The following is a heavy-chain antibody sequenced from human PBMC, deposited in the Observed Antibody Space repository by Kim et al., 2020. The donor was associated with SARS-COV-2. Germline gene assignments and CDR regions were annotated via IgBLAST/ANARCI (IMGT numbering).Heavy chain of an antibody. J-gene: IGHJ1*01. D-gene: IGHD3-22*01. CDR3: AKHLRSSGSEFQH. Sequence: YYADSVKGRFIISRDKSKNTRHLQMNSLGAEDTAVYYCAKHLRSSGSEFQHWGQGTLVTVSS. V-gene: IGHV3-23*01.